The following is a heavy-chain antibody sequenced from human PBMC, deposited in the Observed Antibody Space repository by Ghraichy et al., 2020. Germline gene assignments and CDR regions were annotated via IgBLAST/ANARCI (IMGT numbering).Heavy chain of an antibody. D-gene: IGHD2-21*02. V-gene: IGHV3-15*01. CDR2: IKSKTDGGTT. CDR1: GFTFSNAW. J-gene: IGHJ4*02. Sequence: GGSLRLSCAASGFTFSNAWMTWVRQAPGKGLEWVGRIKSKTDGGTTDYAAPMKGRFTISRDDSKNTLYLQMNSLKTEDIAVYYCSTVCGDYACFDYWGQGALVTVSS. CDR3: STVCGDYACFDY.